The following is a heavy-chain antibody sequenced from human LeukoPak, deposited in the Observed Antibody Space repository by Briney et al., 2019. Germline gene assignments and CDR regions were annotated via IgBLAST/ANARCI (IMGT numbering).Heavy chain of an antibody. D-gene: IGHD3-10*01. V-gene: IGHV4-30-2*01. Sequence: SETLSLTCTASGGSISSGGYYWGWIRQPPGKGLEWIGYIYHSGSTYYNPSLKSRVTISVDRSKNQFSLKLSSVTAADTAVYYCARESAMVRGVTTFDYWGQGTLVTVS. CDR2: IYHSGST. CDR3: ARESAMVRGVTTFDY. J-gene: IGHJ4*02. CDR1: GGSISSGGYY.